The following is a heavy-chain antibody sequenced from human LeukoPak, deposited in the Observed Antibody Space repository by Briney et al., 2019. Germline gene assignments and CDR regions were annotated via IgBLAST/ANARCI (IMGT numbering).Heavy chain of an antibody. Sequence: PSETLSLTCTVSGYSISSGYYWGWIRQPPGKGLEWIGRIYTSGSTNYNPSLKSRVTISVDTSKNQFSLKLSSVTAADTAVYYCARAPDWYFDLWGRGTLVTVSS. CDR3: ARAPDWYFDL. J-gene: IGHJ2*01. V-gene: IGHV4-38-2*02. D-gene: IGHD2-2*01. CDR2: IYTSGST. CDR1: GYSISSGYY.